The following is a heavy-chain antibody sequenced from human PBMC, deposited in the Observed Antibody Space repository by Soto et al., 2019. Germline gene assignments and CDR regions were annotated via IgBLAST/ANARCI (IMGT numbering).Heavy chain of an antibody. CDR1: GYTFTSYG. CDR2: ISAYNGDT. D-gene: IGHD2-15*01. Sequence: ASVKVSCKASGYTFTSYGISWVRQAPGQGLEWMEWISAYNGDTNYAQKLQGRVTMTTDTSTSTAYMELRSMRSDDTAVYYCARGPDIVVVVELDYWGQGTLVTVSS. CDR3: ARGPDIVVVVELDY. J-gene: IGHJ4*02. V-gene: IGHV1-18*01.